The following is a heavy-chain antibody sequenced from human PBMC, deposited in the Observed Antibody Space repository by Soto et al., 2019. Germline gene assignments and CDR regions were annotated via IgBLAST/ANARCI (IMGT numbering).Heavy chain of an antibody. CDR1: GFDFSDFH. V-gene: IGHV3-11*06. J-gene: IGHJ6*02. Sequence: GGSLRLSCAGSGFDFSDFHISWVRQAPGKGLEWISYISSSLGHTDYADSVKGRFTISRDNSKNTLFLHMGRLRAEDTAMYYCATKARVTNYLYYGMDVWGLGTTVTVSS. CDR2: ISSSLGHT. CDR3: ATKARVTNYLYYGMDV. D-gene: IGHD2-21*02.